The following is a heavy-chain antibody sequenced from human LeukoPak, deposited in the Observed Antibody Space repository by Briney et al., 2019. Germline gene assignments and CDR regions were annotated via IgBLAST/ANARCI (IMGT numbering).Heavy chain of an antibody. J-gene: IGHJ4*02. CDR1: GFTFSSYW. V-gene: IGHV3-7*03. Sequence: GGSLRLSCAASGFTFSSYWMSWVRQAPGKGVEWVANIKQDGSEKYYVDSVKGRFTISRDNAKNSLYLQMNSLRAEDTAVYYCTTDYPELPYWGQGTLVTVSS. CDR2: IKQDGSEK. D-gene: IGHD1-7*01. CDR3: TTDYPELPY.